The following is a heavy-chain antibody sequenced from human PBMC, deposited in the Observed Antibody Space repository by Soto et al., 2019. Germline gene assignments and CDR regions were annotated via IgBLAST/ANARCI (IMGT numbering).Heavy chain of an antibody. CDR2: ISGSGDTT. CDR3: AKADYSYSWAPGDY. Sequence: PGGSLRLSCAASGLTFTSYSMNWVRQAPGKGLEWVSSISGSGDTTYYADSVKGRFTISRDNSKNTLYLQMNSLRVEDTALYYCAKADYSYSWAPGDYWGQGTLVTVSS. J-gene: IGHJ4*02. V-gene: IGHV3-23*01. D-gene: IGHD6-13*01. CDR1: GLTFTSYS.